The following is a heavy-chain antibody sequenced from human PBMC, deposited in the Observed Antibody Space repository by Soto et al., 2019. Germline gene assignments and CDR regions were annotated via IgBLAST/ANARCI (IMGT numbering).Heavy chain of an antibody. CDR1: GGTFSSYA. J-gene: IGHJ5*02. Sequence: SVKVSCKASGGTFSSYAISWVRQAPGQGLEWMGGIIPIFGTANYAQKFQGRVTITADESTSTAYMELSSLRSEDTAVYYCARDARHGSGSYYRDYDTAGPWGQGTLVTVSS. CDR3: ARDARHGSGSYYRDYDTAGP. D-gene: IGHD3-10*01. CDR2: IIPIFGTA. V-gene: IGHV1-69*13.